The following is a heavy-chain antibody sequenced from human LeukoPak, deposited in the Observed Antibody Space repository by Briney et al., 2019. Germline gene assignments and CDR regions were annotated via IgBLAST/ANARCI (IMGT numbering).Heavy chain of an antibody. D-gene: IGHD1-1*01. J-gene: IGHJ3*02. CDR3: ARAPGWNDAFDI. CDR1: GFTVSSNY. CDR2: IYSGGST. V-gene: IGHV3-66*01. Sequence: GGSLRLSCAASGFTVSSNYMSWVRHAPGKGLEWVSVIYSGGSTYYADSVKGRFTISRDNSKNTLYLQMNSLRAEDTAVYYCARAPGWNDAFDIWGQGTMVTVSS.